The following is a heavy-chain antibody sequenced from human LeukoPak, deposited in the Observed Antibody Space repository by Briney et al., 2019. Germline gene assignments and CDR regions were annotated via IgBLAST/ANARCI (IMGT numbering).Heavy chain of an antibody. CDR3: AKDRDTMVRGVIITLNYYFDY. CDR1: GFTFSSYG. D-gene: IGHD3-10*01. Sequence: GGSLRLSCAASGFTFSSYGMHWVRQAPGKGLEWVAFIRYDGSNKYYADSVKGRFTISRDNSKNTLYLQMSSLRAEDTAVYYCAKDRDTMVRGVIITLNYYFDYWGQGTLVTVSS. CDR2: IRYDGSNK. J-gene: IGHJ4*02. V-gene: IGHV3-30*02.